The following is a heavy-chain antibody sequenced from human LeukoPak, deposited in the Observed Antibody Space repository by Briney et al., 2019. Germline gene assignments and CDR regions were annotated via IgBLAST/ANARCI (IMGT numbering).Heavy chain of an antibody. D-gene: IGHD6-6*01. CDR1: SGSISSGSYY. CDR2: MYTSGST. CDR3: ARGASSSSAIGYYYYYMDV. J-gene: IGHJ6*03. Sequence: SETLSLTCTVSSGSISSGSYYWSWIRQPAGKGLEWIGRMYTSGSTHYNPSLKSRVTISVDTSKNQFSLKLSSVTAADTAVYYCARGASSSSAIGYYYYYMDVWGKGTTVTVSS. V-gene: IGHV4-61*02.